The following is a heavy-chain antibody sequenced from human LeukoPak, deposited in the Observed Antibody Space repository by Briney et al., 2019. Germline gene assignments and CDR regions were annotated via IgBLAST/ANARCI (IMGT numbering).Heavy chain of an antibody. J-gene: IGHJ5*02. CDR1: GFTFSSYA. CDR2: ISYDGSNK. D-gene: IGHD3-22*01. Sequence: GGSLRLSCAAPGFTFSSYAMHWVRQAPGKGLEWVAVISYDGSNKYYADSVKGRFTISRDNSKNTLYLQMNSLRAEDTAVYYCARDPYYDSSGYYSNWFDPWGQGTLVTVSS. V-gene: IGHV3-30-3*01. CDR3: ARDPYYDSSGYYSNWFDP.